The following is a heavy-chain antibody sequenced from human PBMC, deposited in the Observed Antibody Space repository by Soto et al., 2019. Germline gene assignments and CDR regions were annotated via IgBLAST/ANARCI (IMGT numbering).Heavy chain of an antibody. V-gene: IGHV1-69*02. CDR3: AAESGDDAFDI. CDR1: GGTFSSYT. J-gene: IGHJ3*02. D-gene: IGHD1-26*01. CDR2: IIPILGIA. Sequence: QVQLVQSGAEVKKPGSSVKVSCKASGGTFSSYTISWVRQAPGQGLEWMGRIIPILGIANYAQKFQGRVTXTXXKSTSTAYMELSSLRSEDTAVYYCAAESGDDAFDIWGQGTMVTVSS.